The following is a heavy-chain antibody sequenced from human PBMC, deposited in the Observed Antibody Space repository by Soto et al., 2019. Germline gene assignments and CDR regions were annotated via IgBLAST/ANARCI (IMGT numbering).Heavy chain of an antibody. CDR1: GYSFNNNW. Sequence: PGESLKISCKGSGYSFNNNWIGWVGQMPGKGLEWMGIIHPGDSDSRYSPSFQGQVTMSVDKSINTAYLQWSSLKASDTAMYYCARRDSSGFPDYWGHGTLVTVSS. J-gene: IGHJ4*01. D-gene: IGHD3-22*01. CDR3: ARRDSSGFPDY. V-gene: IGHV5-51*01. CDR2: IHPGDSDS.